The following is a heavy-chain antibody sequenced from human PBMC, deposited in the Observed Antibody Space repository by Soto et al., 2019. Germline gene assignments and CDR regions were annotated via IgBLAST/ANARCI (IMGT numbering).Heavy chain of an antibody. CDR3: ARVGDVVVVPAARGAFDI. D-gene: IGHD2-2*01. J-gene: IGHJ3*02. Sequence: QVQLVESGGGLVKPGGSLRLSCAASGFTFSDYYMSWIRQAPGKGLEWVSYISSSSSHTNYADSVKGRFTISRDNAKNSLYLQMNSLRAEDTAVYYCARVGDVVVVPAARGAFDIWGQGTMVTVSS. CDR1: GFTFSDYY. V-gene: IGHV3-11*06. CDR2: ISSSSSHT.